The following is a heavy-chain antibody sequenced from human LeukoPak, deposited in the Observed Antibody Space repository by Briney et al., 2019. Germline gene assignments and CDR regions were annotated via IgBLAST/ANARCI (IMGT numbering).Heavy chain of an antibody. CDR3: ARDRGLPGDYYGMDV. D-gene: IGHD3/OR15-3a*01. Sequence: GGSLRLSCAASGFTFSSYGMHWVRQAPGKGLEWVAVISYDGSNKYYADSVKGRFTISRDNSKNTLYLQMNSLRAEDTAVYYCARDRGLPGDYYGMDVWGQGTTVTVSS. V-gene: IGHV3-30*03. J-gene: IGHJ6*02. CDR1: GFTFSSYG. CDR2: ISYDGSNK.